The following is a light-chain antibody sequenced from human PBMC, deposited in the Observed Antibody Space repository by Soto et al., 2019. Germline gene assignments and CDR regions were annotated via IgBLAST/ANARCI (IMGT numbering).Light chain of an antibody. J-gene: IGKJ1*01. Sequence: EMVMTQSPATLSVSPGERVTLSCRASQSVSSYLAWYQQKPGQPPRLLIYVASTSAAGIPARCSGSGSGTEFTLTISSLESEEFAVYYWQQYKDWPPRFGQGTKVEIK. CDR3: QQYKDWPPR. CDR1: QSVSSY. CDR2: VAS. V-gene: IGKV3-15*01.